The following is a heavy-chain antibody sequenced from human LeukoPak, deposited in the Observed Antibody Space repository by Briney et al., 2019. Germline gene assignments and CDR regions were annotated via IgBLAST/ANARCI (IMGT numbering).Heavy chain of an antibody. CDR1: GFTFSSYG. CDR3: AKDLDPLTYYYGSGSPSWFDP. D-gene: IGHD3-10*01. Sequence: GRSLRLSCAASGFTFSSYGMHWVRQAPGKGLEWVAVISYDGSNKYYADSVKGRFTTSRDNSKNTLYLQMNSLRAEDTAVYYCAKDLDPLTYYYGSGSPSWFDPWGQGTLVTVSS. CDR2: ISYDGSNK. J-gene: IGHJ5*02. V-gene: IGHV3-30*18.